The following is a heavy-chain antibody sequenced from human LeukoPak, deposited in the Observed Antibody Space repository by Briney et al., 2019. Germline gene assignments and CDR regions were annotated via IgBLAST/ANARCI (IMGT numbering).Heavy chain of an antibody. CDR3: ARFSVTGTTGYYFDY. Sequence: SKTLSLTCTVSGASISSSSYYWGWIRQPPGKGLEWIGSIYYGGSTYYNPSLKSRVTISVDTSKNQFSLKLSSVTAADTAVYYCARFSVTGTTGYYFDYWGQGTLVTVSS. CDR2: IYYGGST. V-gene: IGHV4-39*07. CDR1: GASISSSSYY. D-gene: IGHD1-7*01. J-gene: IGHJ4*02.